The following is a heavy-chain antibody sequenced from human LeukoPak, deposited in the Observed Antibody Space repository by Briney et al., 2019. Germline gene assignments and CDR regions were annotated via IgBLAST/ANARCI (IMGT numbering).Heavy chain of an antibody. CDR3: ARVPTPSRRMNYCVY. V-gene: IGHV3-23*01. CDR1: GFTFITYA. J-gene: IGHJ4*02. CDR2: ISRSGDST. Sequence: PGGSLRLSCAASGFTFITYAMSWVRQAPGKGLEWVSSISRSGDSTYYADSVKGRFTVSRDNAKNSLYLQMNSLRADDTALYYCARVPTPSRRMNYCVYWRQGTLVSVSS.